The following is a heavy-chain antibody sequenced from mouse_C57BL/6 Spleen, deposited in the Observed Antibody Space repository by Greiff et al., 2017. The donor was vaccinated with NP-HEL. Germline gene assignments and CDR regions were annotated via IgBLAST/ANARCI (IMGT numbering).Heavy chain of an antibody. CDR2: ISDGGSYT. CDR3: AKAYYSKPYYFDY. CDR1: GFTFSSYA. V-gene: IGHV5-4*03. J-gene: IGHJ2*01. D-gene: IGHD2-5*01. Sequence: DVKLVESGGGLVKPGGSLKLSCAASGFTFSSYAMSWVRQTPEKRLEWVATISDGGSYTYYPDNVKGRFTISRDNAKNNLYLQMSHLKSEDTAMYYCAKAYYSKPYYFDYWGQGTTLTVSS.